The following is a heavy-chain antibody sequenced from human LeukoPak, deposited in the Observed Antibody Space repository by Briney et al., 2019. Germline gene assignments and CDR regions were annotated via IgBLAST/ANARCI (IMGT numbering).Heavy chain of an antibody. D-gene: IGHD6-19*01. CDR2: IYYTGKT. CDR1: GDSITSYY. CDR3: VRPRVGVAGFFDY. V-gene: IGHV4-59*01. J-gene: IGHJ4*02. Sequence: SETLSLTCTVSGDSITSYYWSWIRQPPGKGLEWIGYIYYTGKTDYNPSLKSRVTISLDTSKNQFSLKLTSVTAADTALYYCVRPRVGVAGFFDYWDQGTLVTVSS.